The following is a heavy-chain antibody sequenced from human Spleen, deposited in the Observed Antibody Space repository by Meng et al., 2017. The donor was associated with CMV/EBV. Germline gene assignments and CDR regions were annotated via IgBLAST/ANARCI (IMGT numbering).Heavy chain of an antibody. J-gene: IGHJ5*02. CDR3: AREGGAVAGPRQNWFDP. V-gene: IGHV1-2*02. Sequence: ASVKVSCKASGYTVTGYYIHWVRQAPGQGLEWMGWINPNSGGTNYAQKFQGRVTMTRDTSISTAYMELSRLRSDDTAVYYCAREGGAVAGPRQNWFDPWGQGTLVTVSS. D-gene: IGHD6-19*01. CDR1: GYTVTGYY. CDR2: INPNSGGT.